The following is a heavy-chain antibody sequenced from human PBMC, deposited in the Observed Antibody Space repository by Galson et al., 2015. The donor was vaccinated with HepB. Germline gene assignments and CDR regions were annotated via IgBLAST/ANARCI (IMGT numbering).Heavy chain of an antibody. J-gene: IGHJ4*02. CDR3: ARDLVPAATLYYFDY. CDR2: ISYDGSNK. CDR1: GFTFSSYA. Sequence: SLRLSCAASGFTFSSYAMHWVRQAPGKGLEWVAVISYDGSNKYYADSVKGRFTISRDNSKNTLYLQMNSLRAEDTAVYYCARDLVPAATLYYFDYWGQGTLVTVSS. V-gene: IGHV3-30*04. D-gene: IGHD2-2*01.